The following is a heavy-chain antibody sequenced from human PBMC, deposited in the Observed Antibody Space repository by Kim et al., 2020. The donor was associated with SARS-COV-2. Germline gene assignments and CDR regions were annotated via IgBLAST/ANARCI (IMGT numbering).Heavy chain of an antibody. J-gene: IGHJ4*02. CDR1: GFTFSSYW. CDR3: VAAPSERYNRLDF. D-gene: IGHD1-1*01. Sequence: GGSLRLSCAPSGFTFSSYWMHWVRQAPGKGLVWVSRINTDGSATIYADSVKGRFTISRDNAKNTVYLQMSALRVEDTAVYFCVAAPSERYNRLDFWGQGTLVTVSS. V-gene: IGHV3-74*01. CDR2: INTDGSAT.